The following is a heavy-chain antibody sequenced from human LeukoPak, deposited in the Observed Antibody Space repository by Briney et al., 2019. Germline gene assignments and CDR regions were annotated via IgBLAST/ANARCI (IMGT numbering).Heavy chain of an antibody. CDR2: ISHDGINK. Sequence: PGGSLRLSCVVSGFSFSSYAMHWVRQAPGKGLEWVAVISHDGINKYYADSVKGRFTISRDISKNTLYVQMNSLRGEDTAVYYCARDRREYSSGWYFDQWGQGILVTVSP. V-gene: IGHV3-30*04. J-gene: IGHJ4*02. CDR1: GFSFSSYA. D-gene: IGHD6-19*01. CDR3: ARDRREYSSGWYFDQ.